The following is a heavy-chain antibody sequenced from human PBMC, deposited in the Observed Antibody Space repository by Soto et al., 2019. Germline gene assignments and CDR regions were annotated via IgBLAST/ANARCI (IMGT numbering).Heavy chain of an antibody. Sequence: EVQLVESGGGLIQPGGSLRLSCVASGFSVTSNYMTWVRQAPGKGLEWVSILYTGGSTYYSDSVKGRSTISRDTPKNTVFLQLNGLRAEDTAIYYCARATRYFGSFDSWGQGTLVSVAS. J-gene: IGHJ4*02. D-gene: IGHD2-2*01. CDR2: LYTGGST. V-gene: IGHV3-53*01. CDR3: ARATRYFGSFDS. CDR1: GFSVTSNY.